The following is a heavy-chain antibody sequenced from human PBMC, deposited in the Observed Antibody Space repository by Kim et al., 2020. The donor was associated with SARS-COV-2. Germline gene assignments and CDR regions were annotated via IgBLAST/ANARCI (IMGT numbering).Heavy chain of an antibody. CDR1: GGSISSSSYY. CDR3: ARPKPSIAAAGTGAFDI. Sequence: SETLSLTCTVSGGSISSSSYYWGWIRQPPGKGLEWIGSIYYSGSTYYNPSLKSRVTISVDTSKNQFSLKLSSVTAADTAVYYCARPKPSIAAAGTGAFDIWGQGTMVTVSS. CDR2: IYYSGST. V-gene: IGHV4-39*01. J-gene: IGHJ3*02. D-gene: IGHD6-13*01.